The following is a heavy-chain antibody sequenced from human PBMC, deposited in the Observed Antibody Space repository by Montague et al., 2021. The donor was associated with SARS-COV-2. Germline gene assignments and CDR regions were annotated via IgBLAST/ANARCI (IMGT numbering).Heavy chain of an antibody. Sequence: SETLSLTCAVSGGSITGFSWSWARQPAGKGLEWIGRVTTSGTTNYIPSLRSRVTMSVDTSKNQFSLTLNSVTAADTAIYYCARTPTRPLSLDSWGQGTLVTVSS. CDR1: GGSITGFS. CDR2: VTTSGTT. J-gene: IGHJ4*02. V-gene: IGHV4-4*07. D-gene: IGHD6-6*01. CDR3: ARTPTRPLSLDS.